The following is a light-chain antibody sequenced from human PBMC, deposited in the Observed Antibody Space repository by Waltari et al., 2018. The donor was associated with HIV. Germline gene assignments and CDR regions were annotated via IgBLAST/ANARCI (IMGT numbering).Light chain of an antibody. CDR2: GAS. CDR1: QSVTSSN. V-gene: IGKV3-20*01. CDR3: QQYGSSVLT. J-gene: IGKJ4*01. Sequence: ELVLTQSPGTLSLSPGERATLSCRASQSVTSSNLAWYQQKPGQAPRLLVYGASSRATAIPDRFSGSGSGTDFTLTISRLEPEDFAVYYCQQYGSSVLTFGGGTKVEIK.